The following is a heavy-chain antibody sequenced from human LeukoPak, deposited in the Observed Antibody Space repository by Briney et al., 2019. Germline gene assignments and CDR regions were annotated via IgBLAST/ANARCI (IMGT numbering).Heavy chain of an antibody. CDR1: GFTFSNYD. V-gene: IGHV3-13*01. CDR3: ARAPSTSGYSSSWTPFDY. Sequence: GGSLRLSCAASGFTFSNYDMHWVRQATGKGLEWVSAIGTAGDTYYPGSVKGRFTISRENAKNSLYLQMNSLRAGDSAVYYCARAPSTSGYSSSWTPFDYWGQGTLVTVSS. D-gene: IGHD6-13*01. CDR2: IGTAGDT. J-gene: IGHJ4*02.